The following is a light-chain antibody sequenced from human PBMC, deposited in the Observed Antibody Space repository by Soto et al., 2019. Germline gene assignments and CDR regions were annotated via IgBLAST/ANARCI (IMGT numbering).Light chain of an antibody. V-gene: IGKV1-5*03. Sequence: DIQMTQSPSTLSASVGDRVTITCRASQNINSWLAWYQQQPGKAPNLLIYKASSLNSGVPSRFSGSGSGTAFTLTISSLPTEDFASYFCLQYNSYLTFGQGTKLEIK. J-gene: IGKJ2*01. CDR2: KAS. CDR3: LQYNSYLT. CDR1: QNINSW.